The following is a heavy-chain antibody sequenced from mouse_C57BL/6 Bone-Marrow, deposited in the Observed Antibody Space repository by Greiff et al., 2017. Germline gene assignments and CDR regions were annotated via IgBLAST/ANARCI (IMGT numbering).Heavy chain of an antibody. CDR1: GFTFSDYY. Sequence: EVMLVESGGGLVQPGGSLKLSCAASGFTFSDYYMYWVRQTPEKRLEWVAYISNGGGSTYYPDTVKGRFTIPRDNAKNTLYLQMSRLKSEDTAMYYCARSYYYGSSYADYWGQGTTLTVSS. V-gene: IGHV5-12*01. J-gene: IGHJ2*01. CDR2: ISNGGGST. CDR3: ARSYYYGSSYADY. D-gene: IGHD1-1*01.